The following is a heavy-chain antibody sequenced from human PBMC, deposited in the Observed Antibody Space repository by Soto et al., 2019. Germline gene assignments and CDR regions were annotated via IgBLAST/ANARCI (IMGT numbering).Heavy chain of an antibody. CDR1: GFTFSSYA. Sequence: EVQLLESGGGLVQPGGSLRLSCAASGFTFSSYAMSWVRQAPGKGLEWVSAISGSGGSTYYADSVKGRFTISRDNSKNMLYLQMHSLRAEDTAVYYCAQGADDLWFAAPPRGAFDIWGQATMVTVSS. J-gene: IGHJ3*02. V-gene: IGHV3-23*01. CDR2: ISGSGGST. D-gene: IGHD3-10*01. CDR3: AQGADDLWFAAPPRGAFDI.